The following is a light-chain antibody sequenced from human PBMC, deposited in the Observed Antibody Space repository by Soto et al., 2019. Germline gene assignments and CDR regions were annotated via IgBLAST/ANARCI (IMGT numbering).Light chain of an antibody. V-gene: IGKV3-15*01. CDR3: QQYNNWPQT. CDR2: GAS. CDR1: QSVSSN. J-gene: IGKJ1*01. Sequence: EMVMTQSPATLSVSPGERATLSCRASQSVSSNLAWYQQKPGQAPSLLIYGASTRATGIPARFSGSGSGTEFTLTISSLQSEDFAVYYCQQYNNWPQTFGQGTKVEIK.